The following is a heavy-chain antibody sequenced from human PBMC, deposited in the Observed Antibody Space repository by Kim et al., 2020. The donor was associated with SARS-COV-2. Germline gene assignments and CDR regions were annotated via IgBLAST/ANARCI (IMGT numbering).Heavy chain of an antibody. CDR3: VRTHSPYSTFYQGFDQ. J-gene: IGHJ4*02. V-gene: IGHV1-46*04. D-gene: IGHD4-4*01. Sequence: ASVKVSCKASGYTFTSYYFHWVRQAPGQGLEWMGIINPSTGTTTYAQKLQGRVTMTRDTSTSTVYMELRSLRSDDTALFYCVRTHSPYSTFYQGFDQWGPGTLVTVSP. CDR2: INPSTGTT. CDR1: GYTFTSYY.